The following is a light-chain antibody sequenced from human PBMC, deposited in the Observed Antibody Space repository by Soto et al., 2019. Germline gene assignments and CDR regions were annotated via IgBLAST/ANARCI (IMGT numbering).Light chain of an antibody. Sequence: DIQMTQSPSSVSVSVGDRVTITCRASQGISSSLAWYQQKPGKVPKLLIYAASSLPSGVPSRFSGSGSGTDFTLTISSLQPEDFATYYCLHNDSWTFAQGLNVDIK. CDR1: QGISSS. V-gene: IGKV1-12*01. J-gene: IGKJ1*01. CDR3: LHNDSWT. CDR2: AAS.